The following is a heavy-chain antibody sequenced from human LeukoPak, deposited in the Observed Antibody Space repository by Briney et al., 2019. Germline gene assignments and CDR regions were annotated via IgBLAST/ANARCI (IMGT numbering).Heavy chain of an antibody. J-gene: IGHJ4*02. CDR2: INHSGST. V-gene: IGHV4-34*01. Sequence: SETLSLTCAVYGGSFSGYYWSWIRQPPGKGLEWIGEINHSGSTNYNPSLKSRVTISVDTSKNQFSLKLSSVTAADTAVYYCARGYYFDYWGQGTLVTVSS. CDR3: ARGYYFDY. CDR1: GGSFSGYY.